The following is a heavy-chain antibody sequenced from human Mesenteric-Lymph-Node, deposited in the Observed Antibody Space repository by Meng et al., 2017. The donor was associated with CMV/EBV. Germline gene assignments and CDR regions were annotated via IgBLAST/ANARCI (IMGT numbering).Heavy chain of an antibody. CDR3: ASEVPRTPYYFDS. CDR1: GFDFSTYW. J-gene: IGHJ4*02. V-gene: IGHV3-7*01. CDR2: INADGSEK. Sequence: GGSLRLSCAASGFDFSTYWMSWVRQAPGKGLEWVANINADGSEKFFMDSVKGRFTISRDNTKNSVYLQINSLRVEDTAVYFCASEVPRTPYYFDSWGQGIRVTV. D-gene: IGHD3-16*01.